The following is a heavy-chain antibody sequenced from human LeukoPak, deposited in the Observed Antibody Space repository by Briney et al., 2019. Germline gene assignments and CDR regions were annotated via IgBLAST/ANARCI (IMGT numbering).Heavy chain of an antibody. J-gene: IGHJ3*02. D-gene: IGHD2-8*01. CDR2: IYSGGST. CDR1: GFTVSSNY. CDR3: TVSPDTGVFDI. Sequence: GGSLRLSCAASGFTVSSNYMSWVRQAPGKGLEWVSVIYSGGSTYYADSVKGRFTISRDNSKNTLYLQMNSLRAEDTAVYYCTVSPDTGVFDIWGQGTMVTVSS. V-gene: IGHV3-53*01.